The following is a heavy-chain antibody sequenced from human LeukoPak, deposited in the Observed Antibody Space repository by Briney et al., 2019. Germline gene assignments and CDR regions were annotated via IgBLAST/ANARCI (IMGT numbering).Heavy chain of an antibody. CDR1: GFTFSDDY. Sequence: GGTLRLSCAASGFTFSDDYMSWIRQAPGKGLEWVSYISSSGSTIYYADSVKGRFTISRDNAKNSLYLQMNSLRAEDTAVYYCARAIIELPYAFDIWGQGTMVTVSS. CDR2: ISSSGSTI. D-gene: IGHD1-7*01. CDR3: ARAIIELPYAFDI. V-gene: IGHV3-11*01. J-gene: IGHJ3*02.